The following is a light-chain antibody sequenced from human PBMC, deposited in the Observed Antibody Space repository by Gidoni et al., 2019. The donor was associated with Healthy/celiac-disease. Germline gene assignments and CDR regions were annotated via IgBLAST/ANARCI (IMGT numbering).Light chain of an antibody. Sequence: EIVMTQSPATLSVSPGERATLSSRASQSVSSNLAWYQQKPGQAPRLLIYGASTRATGIPARFSGSGSGTEFTLTISSLQSEDFSVYYCQQYNNWPPWTFXXXTKVEIK. J-gene: IGKJ1*01. CDR1: QSVSSN. CDR2: GAS. CDR3: QQYNNWPPWT. V-gene: IGKV3-15*01.